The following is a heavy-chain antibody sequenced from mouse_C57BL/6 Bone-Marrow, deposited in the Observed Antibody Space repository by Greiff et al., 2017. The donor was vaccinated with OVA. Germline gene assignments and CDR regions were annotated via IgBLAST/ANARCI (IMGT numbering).Heavy chain of an antibody. V-gene: IGHV1-64*01. CDR3: ARDGYYIDY. CDR1: GYTFTSYW. CDR2: INPNSGST. D-gene: IGHD2-3*01. J-gene: IGHJ2*01. Sequence: QVQLQQPGAELVKPGASVKLSCKASGYTFTSYWMHWVKQRPGQGLEWIGMINPNSGSTNYNEKFKSKATLTVDKASSTAYMQLSSLTSEDSAVYYCARDGYYIDYWGQGATLTVSS.